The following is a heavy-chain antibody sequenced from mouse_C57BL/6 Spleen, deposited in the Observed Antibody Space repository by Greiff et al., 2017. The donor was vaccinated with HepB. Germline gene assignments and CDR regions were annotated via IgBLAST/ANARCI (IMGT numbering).Heavy chain of an antibody. CDR2: IRNKANGYTT. J-gene: IGHJ2*01. CDR1: GFTFTDYY. D-gene: IGHD2-4*01. CDR3: ARSPYDCDEGLHFDY. Sequence: EVHLVESGGGLVQPGGSLSLSCAASGFTFTDYYMSWVRQPPGKALEWLGFIRNKANGYTTEYSASVKGRFTISRDNSQSILYLQMNALRAEDSASNYCARSPYDCDEGLHFDYWGQGTTLTVSS. V-gene: IGHV7-3*01.